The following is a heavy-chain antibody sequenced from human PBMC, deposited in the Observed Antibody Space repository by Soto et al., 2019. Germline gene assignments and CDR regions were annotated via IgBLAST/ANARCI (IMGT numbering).Heavy chain of an antibody. V-gene: IGHV4-39*01. D-gene: IGHD6-19*01. CDR3: ASDSSGYSSGWYLSGRVGYYYYGMDV. J-gene: IGHJ6*02. CDR2: IYYSGST. CDR1: GGSISSSSYY. Sequence: SETLSLTCTVSGGSISSSSYYWGWIRQPPGKGLEWIGSIYYSGSTYYNPSLKSRVTISVDTSKNQFSLKLSSVTAADTAVYYCASDSSGYSSGWYLSGRVGYYYYGMDVWGQGTTVTVSS.